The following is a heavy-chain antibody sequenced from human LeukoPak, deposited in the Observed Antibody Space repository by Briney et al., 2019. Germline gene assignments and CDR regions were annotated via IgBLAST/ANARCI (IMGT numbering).Heavy chain of an antibody. D-gene: IGHD3-9*01. V-gene: IGHV1-3*01. CDR1: GYTFTSYA. CDR3: ARASYYDILTVDY. J-gene: IGHJ4*02. Sequence: ASVTVSCKASGYTFTSYAMHWVRQAPGQRLEWMGWINAGNGNTKYSQKFQGRVTITRDTSASTAYMELSSLRSEDTAVYYCARASYYDILTVDYWGQGTLVTVSS. CDR2: INAGNGNT.